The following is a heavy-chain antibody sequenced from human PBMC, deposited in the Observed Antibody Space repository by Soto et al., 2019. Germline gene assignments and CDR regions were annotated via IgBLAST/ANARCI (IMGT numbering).Heavy chain of an antibody. CDR2: IGTSGDT. J-gene: IGHJ5*02. D-gene: IGHD6-6*01. Sequence: EVQVVESGGGLVQPGGSLRLSCAASGFTFSRYDMHWVRQATGRGLEWVSGIGTSGDTYYAGSVKGRFTISRENAKTSVYLQMNSLSAGDTAVYYCARGALGFDPWGQGTLVAVSS. CDR3: ARGALGFDP. V-gene: IGHV3-13*04. CDR1: GFTFSRYD.